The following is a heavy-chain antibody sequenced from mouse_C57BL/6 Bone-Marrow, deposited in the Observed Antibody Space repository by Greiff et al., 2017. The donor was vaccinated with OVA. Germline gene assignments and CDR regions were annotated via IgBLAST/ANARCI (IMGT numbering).Heavy chain of an antibody. Sequence: EVKLMESGPGLVKPSQSLSLTCSVTGYSITSGYYWNWIRQFPGNKLEWMGYISYDGSNNYNPSLKNRISITRDTSKNQCFLKLNSVTTEDTATYYCARDLTTVVATRPAWFAYWGQGTLVTVSA. J-gene: IGHJ3*01. CDR1: GYSITSGYY. CDR2: ISYDGSN. D-gene: IGHD1-1*01. CDR3: ARDLTTVVATRPAWFAY. V-gene: IGHV3-6*01.